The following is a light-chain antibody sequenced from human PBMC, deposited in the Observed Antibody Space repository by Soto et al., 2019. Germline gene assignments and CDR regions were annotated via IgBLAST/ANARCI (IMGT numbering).Light chain of an antibody. Sequence: DLQMTHSPSSLSASVGDRVTITCRASQNISIFLNWYRQKPGKAPQLLIFAASTLQIGVPSRFSGSGSGTEFNLNNHDLQPEDFATFYCQQTYTSPQTFGQGTRLEI. J-gene: IGKJ2*01. CDR2: AAS. CDR1: QNISIF. V-gene: IGKV1-39*01. CDR3: QQTYTSPQT.